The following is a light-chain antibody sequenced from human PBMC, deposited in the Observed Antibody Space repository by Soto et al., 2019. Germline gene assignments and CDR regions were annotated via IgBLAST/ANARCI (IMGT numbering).Light chain of an antibody. Sequence: AVQMTQSPSSLSASVGDRVTITCRASQYIRNDLGWYQQKPGKAPKLLIYAASILQSGVPSRFSGSGSVTDFTLSISSLQPEDVATYYCLQDHYYPLTFGGGTKVEIK. CDR2: AAS. CDR1: QYIRND. J-gene: IGKJ4*01. CDR3: LQDHYYPLT. V-gene: IGKV1-6*01.